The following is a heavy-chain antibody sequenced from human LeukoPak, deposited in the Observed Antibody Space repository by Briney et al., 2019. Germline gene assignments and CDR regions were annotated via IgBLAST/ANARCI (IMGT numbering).Heavy chain of an antibody. J-gene: IGHJ4*02. D-gene: IGHD6-19*01. CDR3: ARIWLVRGYTYFDQ. Sequence: ASVKVSCKASGYTFTGYHIHWVRQAPGQGLEWMGRINPKSGDTNYAQKFQGRVTMTRDTSISTAYMELSSLRSDDTAVYYCARIWLVRGYTYFDQWGQGTLVTVSS. CDR2: INPKSGDT. CDR1: GYTFTGYH. V-gene: IGHV1-2*06.